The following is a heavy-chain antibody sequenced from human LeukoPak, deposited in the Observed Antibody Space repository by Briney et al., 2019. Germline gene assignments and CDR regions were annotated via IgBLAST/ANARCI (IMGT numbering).Heavy chain of an antibody. CDR1: GVSISSYY. V-gene: IGHV4-59*01. CDR2: IYYSGST. CDR3: AKYQNYAMYNWFDP. J-gene: IGHJ5*02. Sequence: SETLSLTCTVSGVSISSYYWSWIRQPPGKGLEWIGYIYYSGSTNYNPSLKSRVTISVDTSKNQFSLTLTSVTSADTAMYYCAKYQNYAMYNWFDPWGRGTLVTVSS. D-gene: IGHD1-7*01.